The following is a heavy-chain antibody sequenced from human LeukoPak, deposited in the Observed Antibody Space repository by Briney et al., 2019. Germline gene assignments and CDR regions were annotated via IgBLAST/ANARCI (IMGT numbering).Heavy chain of an antibody. J-gene: IGHJ6*03. D-gene: IGHD2-2*01. V-gene: IGHV3-30*04. CDR1: GFTFSSYA. Sequence: PGRSLRLSCAASGFTFSSYAMHWVRQAPGKGLEWVAFIRYDGSNKYSADSVKGRFTISRDNSKNTLYLQMNSLRAEDTAVYYCAKWGYCSSTSCLAIMDVWGKGTTVTVSS. CDR2: IRYDGSNK. CDR3: AKWGYCSSTSCLAIMDV.